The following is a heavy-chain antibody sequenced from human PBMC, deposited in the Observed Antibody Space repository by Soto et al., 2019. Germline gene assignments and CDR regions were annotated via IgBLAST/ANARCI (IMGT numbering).Heavy chain of an antibody. Sequence: GGSLRLSCAASGFTFSNDWIHWVRQAPGKGLEWVSRINADGGSTHYADSVRGRFTISRDNAKNTLFLQLNSLRVEDTAIYYCIKVLTRGVGVPRFYFDSWGQGTLVTVSS. D-gene: IGHD3-9*01. CDR1: GFTFSNDW. CDR3: IKVLTRGVGVPRFYFDS. CDR2: INADGGST. J-gene: IGHJ4*02. V-gene: IGHV3-74*01.